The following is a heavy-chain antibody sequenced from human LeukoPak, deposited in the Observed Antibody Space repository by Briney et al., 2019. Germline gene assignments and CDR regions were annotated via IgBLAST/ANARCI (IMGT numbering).Heavy chain of an antibody. Sequence: ASVKVSCKASGYPFSSYYMHWVRQAPGQGLEWMGIINPSGGSTSYAQKFQGRVTMTRDMSTSTVYMELSSLRSEDTAVYYCARLPVGAIYFDDYWGQGTLVTVSS. D-gene: IGHD1-26*01. CDR2: INPSGGST. CDR3: ARLPVGAIYFDDY. CDR1: GYPFSSYY. V-gene: IGHV1-46*01. J-gene: IGHJ4*02.